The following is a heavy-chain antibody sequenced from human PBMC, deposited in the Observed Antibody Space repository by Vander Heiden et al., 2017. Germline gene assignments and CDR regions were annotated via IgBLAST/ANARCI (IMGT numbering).Heavy chain of an antibody. Sequence: QVQLVEPGGGVVQPGRSLRLSCAASGFTFSSYGMHWVRQAPGKGLEWVAVISYDGSNKYYADSVKGRFTISRDNSKNTLYLQMNSLRAEDTAVYYCAKDRILMTRFSYFDYWGQGTLVTVSS. CDR1: GFTFSSYG. CDR2: ISYDGSNK. J-gene: IGHJ4*02. D-gene: IGHD2-8*01. V-gene: IGHV3-30*18. CDR3: AKDRILMTRFSYFDY.